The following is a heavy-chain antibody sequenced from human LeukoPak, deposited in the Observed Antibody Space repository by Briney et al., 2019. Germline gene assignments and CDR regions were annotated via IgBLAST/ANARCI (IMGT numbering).Heavy chain of an antibody. CDR3: ARHSQINMVPGVTAYYMDV. CDR2: IYYSGST. CDR1: GGSISSSSYY. Sequence: PSETLSLTCTVSGGSISSSSYYWGWIRQPPGKGLEWIGSIYYSGSTYYNPSLKSRVTISVDTSKNQFSLKLSSVTAADTAVYYCARHSQINMVPGVTAYYMDVWGKGTTVTVSS. J-gene: IGHJ6*03. D-gene: IGHD3-10*01. V-gene: IGHV4-39*01.